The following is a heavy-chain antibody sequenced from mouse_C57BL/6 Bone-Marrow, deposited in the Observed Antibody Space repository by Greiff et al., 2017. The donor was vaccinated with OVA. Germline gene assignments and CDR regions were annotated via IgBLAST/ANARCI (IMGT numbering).Heavy chain of an antibody. CDR1: GFNIKDDY. V-gene: IGHV14-4*01. Sequence: EVQLQQSGAELVRPGASVKLSCTASGFNIKDDYMHWVKQRPEQGLEWIGWIDPENGDTEYASKFQGKATITADTSSNTADLQLSSLTTEDTAVYYCTKYYYNFDYWGQGTTLTVSS. CDR3: TKYYYNFDY. CDR2: IDPENGDT. D-gene: IGHD1-1*01. J-gene: IGHJ2*01.